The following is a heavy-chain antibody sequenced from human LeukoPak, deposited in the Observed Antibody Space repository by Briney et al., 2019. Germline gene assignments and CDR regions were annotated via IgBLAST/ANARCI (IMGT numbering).Heavy chain of an antibody. Sequence: SETLSLTCSVSGASISSHYWSWIRQPPGKGLEWIGYIYYSVRTNYNPSLKSRVTISVDMPNNQFSLKMSSVTAADTAVYYCARDTYYDILTGYYYYMDVWGKGTTVTISS. J-gene: IGHJ6*03. CDR3: ARDTYYDILTGYYYYMDV. V-gene: IGHV4-59*11. CDR1: GASISSHY. D-gene: IGHD3-9*01. CDR2: IYYSVRT.